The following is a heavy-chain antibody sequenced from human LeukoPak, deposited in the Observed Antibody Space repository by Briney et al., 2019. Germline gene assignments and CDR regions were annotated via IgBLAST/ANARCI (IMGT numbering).Heavy chain of an antibody. CDR3: ARGTVGATYYFDY. Sequence: GASLQISCQGSGSSFTSYWIGWVRQLPGKGLEWMGIIYPADSDTRYSPSFQGQVTISADKSISTAYLQWSGLRASDTAMYYCARGTVGATYYFDYWGQGTLVTVSS. CDR2: IYPADSDT. CDR1: GSSFTSYW. D-gene: IGHD1-26*01. V-gene: IGHV5-51*01. J-gene: IGHJ4*02.